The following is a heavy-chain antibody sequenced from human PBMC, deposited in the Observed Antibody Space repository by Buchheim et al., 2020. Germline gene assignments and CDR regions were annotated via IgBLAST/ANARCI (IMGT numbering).Heavy chain of an antibody. CDR3: ARRDFGGSPHFDY. D-gene: IGHD2-15*01. CDR1: GYRFTDYW. Sequence: EVQLVQSGAEVKKPGESLKISCKGSGYRFTDYWIAWVRQMPGKGLEWMGIIYPGDSDTTYSPSFQGQVTISADKSISIAYPQWSGLKASDTAIYYCARRDFGGSPHFDYWGQGTL. V-gene: IGHV5-51*01. J-gene: IGHJ4*02. CDR2: IYPGDSDT.